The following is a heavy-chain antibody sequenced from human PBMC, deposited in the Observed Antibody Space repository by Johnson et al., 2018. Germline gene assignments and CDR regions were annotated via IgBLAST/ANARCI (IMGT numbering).Heavy chain of an antibody. Sequence: QVQLVQSGAEVKKXGASVKVXCRASGYTFTNYYLHWVRQAPGQGLEWMGIINPNSGTTGHAPKFQGRVSMTRDTSTSTVYMELSSLRSEDTAVYYCARGTFYYDTRPYYYRHWGQGTLVTVSS. V-gene: IGHV1-46*01. J-gene: IGHJ1*01. CDR1: GYTFTNYY. D-gene: IGHD3-22*01. CDR3: ARGTFYYDTRPYYYRH. CDR2: INPNSGTT.